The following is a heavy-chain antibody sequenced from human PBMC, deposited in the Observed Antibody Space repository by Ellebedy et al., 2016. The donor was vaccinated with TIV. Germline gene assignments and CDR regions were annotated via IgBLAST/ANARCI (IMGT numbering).Heavy chain of an antibody. D-gene: IGHD4-17*01. CDR3: ARRASYGDYAVQVNPWFDP. CDR1: GFNFRSYW. CDR2: IRQEGDEI. V-gene: IGHV3-7*01. Sequence: PGGSLRLSCAASGFNFRSYWMTWVRQAPGKGLEWVAKIRQEGDEIYYVESLKGRFTISRDNATNSLFLQMNSLRAEDTAVYYCARRASYGDYAVQVNPWFDPWGQGTLVTVSS. J-gene: IGHJ5*02.